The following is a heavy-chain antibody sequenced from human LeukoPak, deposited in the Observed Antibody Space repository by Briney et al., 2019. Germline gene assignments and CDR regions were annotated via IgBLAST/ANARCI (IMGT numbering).Heavy chain of an antibody. CDR3: ARAGYRYTVLFDY. Sequence: SETLSLTCTVSGGSISSGSYYWRWIRQPAGKGLEWIGRIYTSGSTNYNPSLKSRVTISVDTSKNQFSLKLSSVTAGDTSVYYCARAGYRYTVLFDYWGQGTLVTVSS. J-gene: IGHJ4*02. D-gene: IGHD3-16*02. CDR1: GGSISSGSYY. CDR2: IYTSGST. V-gene: IGHV4-61*02.